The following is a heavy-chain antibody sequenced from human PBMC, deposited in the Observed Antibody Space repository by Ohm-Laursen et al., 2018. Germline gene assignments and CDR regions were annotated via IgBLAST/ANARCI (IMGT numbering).Heavy chain of an antibody. D-gene: IGHD3-3*01. CDR3: AKRGQGYRSGYYVD. Sequence: GSLRLSCSASGFTFSTYAMTWVRQAPGKGLEWVSEISGSGDSTYYADSVQGRFTISRDNSKNTLYLQMNNLRADDMAVYYCAKRGQGYRSGYYVDWGQGTLVTVSS. V-gene: IGHV3-23*01. J-gene: IGHJ4*02. CDR2: ISGSGDST. CDR1: GFTFSTYA.